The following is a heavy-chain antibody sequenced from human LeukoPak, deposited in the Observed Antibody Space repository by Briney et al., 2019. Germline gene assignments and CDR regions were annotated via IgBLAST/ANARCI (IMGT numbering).Heavy chain of an antibody. J-gene: IGHJ4*02. D-gene: IGHD2-15*01. V-gene: IGHV3-7*03. CDR1: GFTFSSYW. CDR2: IKQEGSEK. CDR3: AREAARVVAAHFDF. Sequence: GGSLRLSCAASGFTFSSYWISWVRQAPGKGLEWVANIKQEGSEKYYVDSVKGRFTISRDNAKNSLYLQMNSLRAEDTAVYYCAREAARVVAAHFDFWGQGTLVTVSS.